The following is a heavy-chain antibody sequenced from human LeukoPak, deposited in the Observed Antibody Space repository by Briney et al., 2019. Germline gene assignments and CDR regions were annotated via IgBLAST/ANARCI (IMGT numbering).Heavy chain of an antibody. J-gene: IGHJ2*01. Sequence: PGGSLRLSCAASGFTFSSYGMSWVRQASGKGLEWVSVVYSGGSTYYADSVKGRFAISRDNSKNTLYLQMNSLRAEDTAVYYCARSQYYEILTGFYNWYFDLWGRGTLVTVSS. CDR2: VYSGGST. V-gene: IGHV3-66*01. CDR1: GFTFSSYG. CDR3: ARSQYYEILTGFYNWYFDL. D-gene: IGHD3-9*01.